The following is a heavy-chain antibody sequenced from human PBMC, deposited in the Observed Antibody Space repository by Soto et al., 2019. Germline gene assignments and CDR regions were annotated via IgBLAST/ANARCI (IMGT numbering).Heavy chain of an antibody. Sequence: PGGSLRLSCAASGFTFSNAWMSWVRPAPGKGLEWVGRIKSKTDGGTTDYAAPVKGRFTISRDDSKNTLYLQMNSLKTEDTAVYYCTKDRGTVRTYDYWGQGTLVTVPQ. CDR2: IKSKTDGGTT. CDR3: TKDRGTVRTYDY. D-gene: IGHD4-17*01. V-gene: IGHV3-15*01. J-gene: IGHJ4*02. CDR1: GFTFSNAW.